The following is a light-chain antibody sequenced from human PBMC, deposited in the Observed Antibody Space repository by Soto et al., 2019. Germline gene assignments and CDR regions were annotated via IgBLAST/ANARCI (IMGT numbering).Light chain of an antibody. J-gene: IGLJ2*01. Sequence: QSVLTQSPSASGTPGQRVTISCSGSSSNIGSNAVNWYQQLPGTAPKLLIYRHNQRPSGVPDRFSGSKSGTSASLAICGLQSEDEGDYYCATWDDSLNGGLFGGGTQLTVL. CDR2: RHN. CDR3: ATWDDSLNGGL. V-gene: IGLV1-44*01. CDR1: SSNIGSNA.